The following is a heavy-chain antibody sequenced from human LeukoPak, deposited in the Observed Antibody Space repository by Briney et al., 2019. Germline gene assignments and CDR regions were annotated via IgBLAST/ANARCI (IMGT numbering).Heavy chain of an antibody. CDR3: AKVFYGRSYRYYYYYMDV. Sequence: PGGSLRLSCAASEFTFSSYGMHWVRQAPGKGLEWVAFIRYDGSNKYYADSVKGRFTISRDNSKNTLFLQMNSLRAEDTAVYYCAKVFYGRSYRYYYYYMDVWGKGTTVTVSS. J-gene: IGHJ6*03. V-gene: IGHV3-30*02. D-gene: IGHD1-26*01. CDR1: EFTFSSYG. CDR2: IRYDGSNK.